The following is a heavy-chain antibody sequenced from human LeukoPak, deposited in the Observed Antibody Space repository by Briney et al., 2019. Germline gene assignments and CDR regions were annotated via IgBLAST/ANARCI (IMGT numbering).Heavy chain of an antibody. J-gene: IGHJ4*02. CDR2: IDWDDDK. V-gene: IGHV2-70*04. CDR3: ARTFRSGWRVREY. CDR1: GFSLSTRGMR. D-gene: IGHD6-19*01. Sequence: ESGPALVKPTQTLTLTCTFSGFSLSTRGMRVSWIHQPPGKALEWLARIDWDDDKFYSTSLKTRLTISKDTSKNQVVLTMTNMDPVDTAMYYCARTFRSGWRVREYWGQGTLVTVSS.